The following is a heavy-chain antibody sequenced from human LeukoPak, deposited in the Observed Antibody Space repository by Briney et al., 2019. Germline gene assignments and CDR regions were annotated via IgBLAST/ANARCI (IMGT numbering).Heavy chain of an antibody. V-gene: IGHV3-21*04. CDR1: GFTFSTFSTYS. Sequence: GGSLRLSCAASGFTFSTFSTYSMNWVRQAPGKGLEWVSFISTSSSYKYYADSVKGRFTISRDNAKNSLYLQMNSLRAEDTALYYCARGGTLVRGGDPFDYWGQGTLVTVSS. D-gene: IGHD3-10*01. CDR3: ARGGTLVRGGDPFDY. J-gene: IGHJ4*02. CDR2: ISTSSSYK.